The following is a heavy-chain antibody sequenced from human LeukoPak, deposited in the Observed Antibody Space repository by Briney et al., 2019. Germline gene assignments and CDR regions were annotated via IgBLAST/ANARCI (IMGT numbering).Heavy chain of an antibody. CDR3: ARVGPDYDILTGYYHGNWFDP. CDR2: IYHSGST. CDR1: GGSISSSNW. D-gene: IGHD3-9*01. V-gene: IGHV4-4*02. J-gene: IGHJ5*02. Sequence: XETLSLTCAVSGGSISSSNWWSWVRQPPGKGLEWIGEIYHSGSTNYNPSLKSRVTISVDKSKNQFSLKLSSVTAADTAVYYCARVGPDYDILTGYYHGNWFDPWGQGTLVTVSS.